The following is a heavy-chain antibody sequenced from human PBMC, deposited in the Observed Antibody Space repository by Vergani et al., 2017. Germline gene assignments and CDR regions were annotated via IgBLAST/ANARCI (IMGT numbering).Heavy chain of an antibody. D-gene: IGHD1-26*01. CDR3: AKLXSGRIVGPLYYFDS. J-gene: IGHJ4*02. V-gene: IGHV3-23*04. CDR1: GLVFSDYT. CDR2: ISGSATGGVT. Sequence: EVQMVESGGGLVKPGGSLALSCVAYGLVFSDYTMSWVRQAPGRGLEWVSIISGSATGGVTYVADSVKGRFTIFRDNSKNTLYLQMNSLRAEDTAVYYCAKLXSGRIVGPLYYFDSWGQGTLVTVSS.